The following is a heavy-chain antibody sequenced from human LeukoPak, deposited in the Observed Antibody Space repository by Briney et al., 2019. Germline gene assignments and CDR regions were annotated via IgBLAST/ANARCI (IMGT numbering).Heavy chain of an antibody. D-gene: IGHD4-17*01. CDR2: IIPIFGTA. J-gene: IGHJ4*02. CDR3: ASFSTVTTSPFDY. V-gene: IGHV1-69*13. Sequence: SVTVSCKASGGTFSSYAISWVRQAPGQGLEWMGGIIPIFGTANYAQKFQGRVTITADESTSTAYMELSSLRSEDTAVYYCASFSTVTTSPFDYWGQGTLVTVSS. CDR1: GGTFSSYA.